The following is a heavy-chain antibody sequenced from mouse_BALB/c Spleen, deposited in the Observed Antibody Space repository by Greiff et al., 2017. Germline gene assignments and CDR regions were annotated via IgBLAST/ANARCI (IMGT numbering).Heavy chain of an antibody. CDR3: ARWGLRRGFDY. J-gene: IGHJ2*01. CDR1: GFNIKDYY. Sequence: EVQLQQSGAELVRPGALVKLSCKASGFNIKDYYMHWVKQRPEQGLEWIGWIDPENGNTIYDPKFQGKASITADTSSNTVYLQLSSLTSEDTAVYYCARWGLRRGFDYWGQGTTLTVSS. D-gene: IGHD2-4*01. CDR2: IDPENGNT. V-gene: IGHV14-1*02.